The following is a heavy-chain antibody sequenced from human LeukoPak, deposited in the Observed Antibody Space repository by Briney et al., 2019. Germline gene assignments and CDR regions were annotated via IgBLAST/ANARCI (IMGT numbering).Heavy chain of an antibody. CDR2: IYYSGNT. Sequence: PSETLSLTCAVSGDSISTSNSYWGWIRRPPGKGLEWVGSIYYSGNTYYNPSLKSRVTISVDTSKNQFSLKLSSVTAADTAVYYCARHLGSYYSRNWFDPWGQGTLVTVSS. J-gene: IGHJ5*02. D-gene: IGHD3-10*01. V-gene: IGHV4-39*01. CDR1: GDSISTSNSY. CDR3: ARHLGSYYSRNWFDP.